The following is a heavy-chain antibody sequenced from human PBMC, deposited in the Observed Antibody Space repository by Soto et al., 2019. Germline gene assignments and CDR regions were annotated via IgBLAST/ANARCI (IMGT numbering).Heavy chain of an antibody. D-gene: IGHD3-3*01. J-gene: IGHJ6*03. CDR3: AREGDYDFWSGYYTWSYMDV. Sequence: GGSLRLSCAASGFTFSSYWMSWVRQAPGKGLEWVANIKQDGSEKYYVDSVKGRFTISRDNAKNSLYLQMNSLRAEDTAVYYCAREGDYDFWSGYYTWSYMDVWGKGTTVTVSS. CDR2: IKQDGSEK. V-gene: IGHV3-7*01. CDR1: GFTFSSYW.